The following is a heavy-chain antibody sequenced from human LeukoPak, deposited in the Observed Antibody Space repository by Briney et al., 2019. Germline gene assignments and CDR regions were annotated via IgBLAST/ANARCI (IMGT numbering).Heavy chain of an antibody. D-gene: IGHD3-10*01. CDR2: ISWNSGSI. J-gene: IGHJ3*02. CDR3: AKDNYYGSGNAFDI. Sequence: GGSLRLSCAASGFTFDDYAMHWVRQAPGKGLEWASGISWNSGSIGYADSVKGRFTISRDNAKNSLYLQMNSLRAEDTALYYCAKDNYYGSGNAFDIWGQGTMVTVSS. CDR1: GFTFDDYA. V-gene: IGHV3-9*01.